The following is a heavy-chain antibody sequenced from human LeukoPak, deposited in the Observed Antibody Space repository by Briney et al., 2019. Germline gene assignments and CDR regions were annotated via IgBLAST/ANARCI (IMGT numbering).Heavy chain of an antibody. V-gene: IGHV1-8*01. D-gene: IGHD6-19*01. CDR2: MNPNSGNT. J-gene: IGHJ5*02. Sequence: XATXXXXXXMGCMNPNSGNTGYTQKLQGRVTMTRNTSISTAYMELSSLRSEDTAVYYCARGRGSGHKENWFDPWGQGTLVTVSS. CDR3: ARGRGSGHKENWFDP.